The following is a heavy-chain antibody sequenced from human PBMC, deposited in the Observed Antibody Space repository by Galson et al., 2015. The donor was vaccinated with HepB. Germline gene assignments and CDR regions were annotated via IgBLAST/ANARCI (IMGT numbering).Heavy chain of an antibody. Sequence: SLRLSCAASGFTFSSYSMNWVRQAPGKGLEWVSSISSSSSYIYYADSVKGRFTISRDNAKNSLYLQMNSLRAEDTAVYYCARSTTYYYDSSGYYYVTAFDIWGQGTMVTVSS. V-gene: IGHV3-21*01. J-gene: IGHJ3*02. CDR3: ARSTTYYYDSSGYYYVTAFDI. CDR2: ISSSSSYI. CDR1: GFTFSSYS. D-gene: IGHD3-22*01.